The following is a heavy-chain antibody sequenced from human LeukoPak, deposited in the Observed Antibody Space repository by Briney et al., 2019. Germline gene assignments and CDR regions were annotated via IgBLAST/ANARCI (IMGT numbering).Heavy chain of an antibody. Sequence: GASVKVSCKASGYTFTSYGISWVRQAPGQGLEWMGWISAYNGNTNYAQKLQGRVTMTTDTSTSTAYMELRSLRSEDTAVYYCARDGYYDSSGYRLDPWGQGTLVTVSS. CDR3: ARDGYYDSSGYRLDP. J-gene: IGHJ5*02. CDR1: GYTFTSYG. CDR2: ISAYNGNT. V-gene: IGHV1-18*01. D-gene: IGHD3-22*01.